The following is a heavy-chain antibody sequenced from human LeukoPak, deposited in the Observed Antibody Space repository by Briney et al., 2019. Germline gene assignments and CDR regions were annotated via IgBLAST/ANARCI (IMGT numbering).Heavy chain of an antibody. CDR3: TKDAGSSSYFDY. D-gene: IGHD6-13*01. CDR2: ISGSGGST. J-gene: IGHJ4*02. CDR1: GFTFSSYA. V-gene: IGHV3-23*01. Sequence: GGSLRLSCAASGFTFSSYAMSWVRQAPGKGLEWVSAISGSGGSTYYADSVKGRFTISRDNSKNTLYLQMNSLRAEDTAIYYCTKDAGSSSYFDYWGQGTLVTVSS.